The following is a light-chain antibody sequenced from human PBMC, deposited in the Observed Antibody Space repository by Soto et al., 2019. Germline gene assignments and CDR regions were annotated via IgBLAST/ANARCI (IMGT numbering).Light chain of an antibody. CDR1: QSVSSH. V-gene: IGKV3-11*01. J-gene: IGKJ4*01. Sequence: EIVLTQSPATLSLSPGERATLSCRASQSVSSHLAWYQQKPGQAPRLLIFDASNRATGIPARFSGSGSGTDFTLTISSLEPEEFAVYYCQQRSKWPLTFGGGTKVEIK. CDR2: DAS. CDR3: QQRSKWPLT.